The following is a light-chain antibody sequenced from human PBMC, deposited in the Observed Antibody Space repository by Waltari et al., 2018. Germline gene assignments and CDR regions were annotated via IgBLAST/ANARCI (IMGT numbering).Light chain of an antibody. J-gene: IGKJ1*01. CDR2: EAS. Sequence: EIVLTQSPGTLPLPPGERATLSCRASQSVSRFLAWYQQKLGQAPRLLIYEASSRATDIPDRFSGSGSGTDFSLTISRLEPEDFAVYYCQKYGTLPATFGQGTKVEIK. CDR3: QKYGTLPAT. CDR1: QSVSRF. V-gene: IGKV3-20*01.